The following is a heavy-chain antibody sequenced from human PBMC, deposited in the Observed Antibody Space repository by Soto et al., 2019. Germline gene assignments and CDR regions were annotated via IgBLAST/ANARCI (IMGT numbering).Heavy chain of an antibody. CDR3: AKTGYCSSTSCYYYYYMDV. J-gene: IGHJ6*03. D-gene: IGHD2-2*01. Sequence: GGSLRLSCAASGFTFSSYAMSWVRQAPGKGLEWVSAISGSGGSTYYADSVKGRFTISRDNSKNTLYLQMNSLRAEDTAVYYCAKTGYCSSTSCYYYYYMDVWGKGTTVTVSS. CDR2: ISGSGGST. V-gene: IGHV3-23*01. CDR1: GFTFSSYA.